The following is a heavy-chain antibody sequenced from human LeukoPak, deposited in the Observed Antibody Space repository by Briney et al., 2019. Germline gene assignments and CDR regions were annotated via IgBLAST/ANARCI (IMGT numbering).Heavy chain of an antibody. CDR2: INPSGGST. J-gene: IGHJ4*02. CDR1: GYTFTSYY. CDR3: ATGGAYYDILTGYLY. D-gene: IGHD3-9*01. V-gene: IGHV1-46*01. Sequence: ASVKVSCKASGYTFTSYYMHWVRQAPGQGLEWMGIINPSGGSTSYAQKFQGRVTMTEDTSTDTAYMELSSLRSEDTAVYYCATGGAYYDILTGYLYWGQGTLVTVSS.